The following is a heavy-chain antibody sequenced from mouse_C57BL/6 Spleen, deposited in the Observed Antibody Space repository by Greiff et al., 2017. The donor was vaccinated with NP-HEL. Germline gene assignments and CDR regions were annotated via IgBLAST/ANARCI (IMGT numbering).Heavy chain of an antibody. D-gene: IGHD2-3*01. CDR3: TTDDGYYVDYAMDY. V-gene: IGHV14-1*01. Sequence: EVQLQQSGAELVRPGASVKLSCTASGFNIKDYYMHWVKQRPEQGLEWIGRIDPEDGDTEYAPKFQGKATMTADTSSNTAYLQISSLTSEDTAVYYCTTDDGYYVDYAMDYWGQGTSVTVSS. CDR1: GFNIKDYY. J-gene: IGHJ4*01. CDR2: IDPEDGDT.